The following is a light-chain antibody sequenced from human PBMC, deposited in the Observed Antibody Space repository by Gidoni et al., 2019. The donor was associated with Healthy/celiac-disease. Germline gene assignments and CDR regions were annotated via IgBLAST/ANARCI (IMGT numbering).Light chain of an antibody. Sequence: IVMTQSPATLSVSPGERAILSCRASQSVSSNLAWDQQKPGQAPRLLIYGASTRATGIPARCSGSGSGTEFTLTISSLQSEDFAVYYCQQYNNWPPPITFXXXTRLEIK. V-gene: IGKV3-15*01. CDR1: QSVSSN. CDR2: GAS. CDR3: QQYNNWPPPIT. J-gene: IGKJ5*01.